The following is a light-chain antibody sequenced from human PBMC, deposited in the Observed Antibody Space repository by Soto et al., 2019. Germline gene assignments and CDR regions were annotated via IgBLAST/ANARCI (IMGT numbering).Light chain of an antibody. Sequence: EIVLTQSPGTLSLSPGERATLSCRASQSVSGSYVAWYEQKPGQALRLLIYGASSSATGIPDRFSGSGSGTDFTLIISRLEPEDFAMYYCQQYGTSPITFGEGTRLEIK. CDR1: QSVSGSY. V-gene: IGKV3-20*01. CDR3: QQYGTSPIT. CDR2: GAS. J-gene: IGKJ5*01.